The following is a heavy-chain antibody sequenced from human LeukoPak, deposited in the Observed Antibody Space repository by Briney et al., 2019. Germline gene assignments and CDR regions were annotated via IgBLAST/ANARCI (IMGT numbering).Heavy chain of an antibody. CDR3: AIRGSGSYTNYYMYV. D-gene: IGHD3-10*01. V-gene: IGHV3-23*01. CDR1: GFTFSSYA. J-gene: IGHJ6*03. CDR2: ISGSGGST. Sequence: GGSLRLSCAASGFTFSSYAMSWVGQAPGKGLEWVSAISGSGGSTYYADSVKGRFTTSRDNSKNTLYLQMNSLRAEDTAVYYCAIRGSGSYTNYYMYVWGKGTTVTVSS.